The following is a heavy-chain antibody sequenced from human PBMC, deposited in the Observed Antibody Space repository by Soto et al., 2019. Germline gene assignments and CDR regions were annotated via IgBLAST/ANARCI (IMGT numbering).Heavy chain of an antibody. V-gene: IGHV2-5*02. Sequence: QITLKESGPTLVKPTQTLTLTCSFSGLSLSTSGEAVGWIRQPPGKALEWLALIYWDDDKLFNPTLKTRLTITEDASKNQVVLTLTNMDPVDAATYSGVPDVSARPAGWFDPWGQGILVTVSS. D-gene: IGHD3-10*01. CDR2: IYWDDDK. CDR3: VPDVSARPAGWFDP. J-gene: IGHJ5*02. CDR1: GLSLSTSGEA.